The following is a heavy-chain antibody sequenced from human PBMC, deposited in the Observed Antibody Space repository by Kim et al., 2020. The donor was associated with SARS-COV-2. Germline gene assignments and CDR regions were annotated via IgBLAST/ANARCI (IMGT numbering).Heavy chain of an antibody. V-gene: IGHV4-39*01. D-gene: IGHD6-13*01. CDR2: IYYNGIS. J-gene: IGHJ6*01. CDR1: GGSISSSFYY. Sequence: SETLSLTCTVSGGSISSSFYYWGWVRQSPGKGLEWIGSIYYNGISYYSPSLKSRLTLSVDTSRNQFSLKLASATAADTAVYYCARPGETGIAYGMAVGG. CDR3: ARPGETGIAYGMAV.